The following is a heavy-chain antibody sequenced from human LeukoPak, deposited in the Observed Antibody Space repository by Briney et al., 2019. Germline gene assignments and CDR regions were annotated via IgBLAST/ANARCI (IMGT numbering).Heavy chain of an antibody. CDR2: IYYSGTT. CDR3: AKVSDRDSSGYYWGFEY. D-gene: IGHD3-22*01. J-gene: IGHJ4*02. V-gene: IGHV4-39*01. CDR1: GGSISASSYY. Sequence: SETLSLTCTVSGGSISASSYYWGWIRQPPGKGLEWIATIYYSGTTYYNPSLKSRVTISVDTSKNQFSLKLTSVTAADTAVYYCAKVSDRDSSGYYWGFEYWGQGTLVTVSS.